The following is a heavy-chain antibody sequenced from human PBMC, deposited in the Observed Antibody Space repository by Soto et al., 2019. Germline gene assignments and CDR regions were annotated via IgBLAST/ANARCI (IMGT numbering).Heavy chain of an antibody. V-gene: IGHV4-59*08. CDR3: ARHWELDGDFGY. D-gene: IGHD1-7*01. CDR1: GGSISSYY. CDR2: IYYSGST. Sequence: SETLSLTCTVSGGSISSYYWSWIRQPPGKGLEWIGYIYYSGSTNYNPSLKSRVTISVDTSKNQFSLKLSSVTAADTAVYYCARHWELDGDFGYWGQGTLVTVSS. J-gene: IGHJ4*02.